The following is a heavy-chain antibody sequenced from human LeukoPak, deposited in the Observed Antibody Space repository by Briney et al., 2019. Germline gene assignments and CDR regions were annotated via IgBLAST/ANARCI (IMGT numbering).Heavy chain of an antibody. Sequence: GGSPRLSCAASGFTVSSNYMNWVRQAPGKGLEWVSVIYSGGNTYYADSVKGRFTISRNNSKNTLYLQMNSLRVEYAAVYYCARLVAGTEPYYHYYFMDVWGKGTTVTVSS. CDR2: IYSGGNT. CDR1: GFTVSSNY. D-gene: IGHD6-19*01. J-gene: IGHJ6*03. CDR3: ARLVAGTEPYYHYYFMDV. V-gene: IGHV3-53*01.